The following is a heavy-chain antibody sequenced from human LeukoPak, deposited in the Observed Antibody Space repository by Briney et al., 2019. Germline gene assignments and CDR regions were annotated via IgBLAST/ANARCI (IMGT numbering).Heavy chain of an antibody. CDR2: ISYDGSNK. Sequence: GGSLRLSCAASGFTFSSYAMHWVRQAPGRGLEWVAVISYDGSNKYYADSVKGRFTISRDNSKNTLYLQMNSLRAEDTAVYCCARAFSSSGYHDDFDYWGQGTLVTVSS. CDR1: GFTFSSYA. J-gene: IGHJ4*02. D-gene: IGHD3-22*01. V-gene: IGHV3-30*04. CDR3: ARAFSSSGYHDDFDY.